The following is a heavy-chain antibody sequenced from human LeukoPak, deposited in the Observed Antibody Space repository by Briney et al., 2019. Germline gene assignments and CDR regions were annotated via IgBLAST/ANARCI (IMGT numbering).Heavy chain of an antibody. CDR3: AKGLEGSAIGHY. V-gene: IGHV3-30*04. CDR1: GFTSGSFT. J-gene: IGHJ4*02. CDR2: ISYAGSNK. D-gene: IGHD1-1*01. Sequence: PGRSLRLSCAPAGFTSGSFTMGWVRQAPGKGLGWVAVISYAGSNKYYADSVKGRLTISRDNSKNTMYLQMNSVRAEDTAVFYFAKGLEGSAIGHYWGQGTLVTVSS.